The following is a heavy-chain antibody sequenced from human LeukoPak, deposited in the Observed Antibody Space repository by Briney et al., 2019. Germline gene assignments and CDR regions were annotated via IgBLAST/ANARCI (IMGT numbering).Heavy chain of an antibody. CDR1: GYSFTIYW. CDR3: ASSRGIAAAGPDLGFDP. V-gene: IGHV5-51*01. CDR2: IYPGDSDT. Sequence: GESLKISCKGSGYSFTIYWIGWVRQMPGKGLEWMGIIYPGDSDTRYSPSFQVQVTISADKAISTAYLQWSSRKASDTAMYYCASSRGIAAAGPDLGFDPWGQGTLVTVSS. J-gene: IGHJ5*02. D-gene: IGHD6-13*01.